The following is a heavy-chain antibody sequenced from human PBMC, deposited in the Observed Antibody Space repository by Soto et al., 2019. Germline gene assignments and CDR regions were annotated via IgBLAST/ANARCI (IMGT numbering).Heavy chain of an antibody. Sequence: QPGGSLRLSCAASGFTFGSYGMNWVRQAPGKGLEWVSGISSSGGSTYYADSGKGRFTISRDNSKNTLYLHMNSLRAEDTAIYYCAKSYSSWVADYWGQGTLVTVSS. CDR1: GFTFGSYG. V-gene: IGHV3-23*01. J-gene: IGHJ4*02. CDR3: AKSYSSWVADY. D-gene: IGHD6-6*01. CDR2: ISSSGGST.